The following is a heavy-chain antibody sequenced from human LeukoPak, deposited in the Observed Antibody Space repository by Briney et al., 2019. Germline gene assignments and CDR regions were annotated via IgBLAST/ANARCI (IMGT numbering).Heavy chain of an antibody. CDR1: GFTFSNAW. CDR3: TTDRSGYGDLFDY. Sequence: PGGSLRLSCAASGFTFSNAWMSWVRQAPGKGLEWVGRIKSKTDGGTTDYAAPVEGRFTISRDDSKNTLYLQMNSLKTEDTAVYYCTTDRSGYGDLFDYWGQGTLVTVSS. CDR2: IKSKTDGGTT. D-gene: IGHD4-17*01. J-gene: IGHJ4*02. V-gene: IGHV3-15*01.